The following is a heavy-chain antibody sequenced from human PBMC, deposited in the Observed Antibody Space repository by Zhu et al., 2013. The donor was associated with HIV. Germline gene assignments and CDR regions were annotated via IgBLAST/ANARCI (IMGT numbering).Heavy chain of an antibody. J-gene: IGHJ6*03. V-gene: IGHV1-2*02. CDR3: ARVGDGSPSSYYYYYMDV. Sequence: QVXLCSLGEVKKPGASVKVSCKASGYTFTDYYLHWLRQAPGQEPECMGWINPNSGDTTYAQKFQGRVTMTRDASISTAYMELSRLRSDDTAVYYCARVGDGSPSSYYYYYMDVWGKGTTVTVSS. CDR1: GYTFTDYY. CDR2: INPNSGDT. D-gene: IGHD1-26*01.